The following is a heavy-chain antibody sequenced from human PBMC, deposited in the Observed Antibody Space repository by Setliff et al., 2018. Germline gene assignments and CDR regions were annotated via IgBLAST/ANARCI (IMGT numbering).Heavy chain of an antibody. CDR2: ISYDGSNK. CDR3: AKDTDYCGGDCYIELDY. J-gene: IGHJ4*02. V-gene: IGHV3-30-3*01. D-gene: IGHD2-21*02. CDR1: GFTFSSYA. Sequence: PGGSLRLSCAASGFTFSSYAMHWVRQAPGKGLEWVAVISYDGSNKYYADSVKGRFTISRDNAKNTLYLQLNSLRAEDTAIYYCAKDTDYCGGDCYIELDYWGQGTLVTVSS.